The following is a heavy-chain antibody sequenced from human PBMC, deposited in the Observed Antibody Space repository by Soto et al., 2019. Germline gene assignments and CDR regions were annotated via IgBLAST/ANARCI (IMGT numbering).Heavy chain of an antibody. V-gene: IGHV3-33*01. J-gene: IGHJ6*02. Sequence: QVQLVESGGGVVQPGRSLRLSCAASGFTFSSYGMHWVRQAPGKGLEWVAVIWDDGSNKYYADSVKGRFTISRDNSKNTLYLQMNSLSAEDTAVYYCARGSVSGSFQTLYGMDVWGQGTTVTVSS. CDR2: IWDDGSNK. D-gene: IGHD1-26*01. CDR3: ARGSVSGSFQTLYGMDV. CDR1: GFTFSSYG.